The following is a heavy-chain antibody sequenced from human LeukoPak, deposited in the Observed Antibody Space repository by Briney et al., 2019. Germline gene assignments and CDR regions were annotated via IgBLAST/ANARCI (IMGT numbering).Heavy chain of an antibody. CDR1: GGSISCSTYY. D-gene: IGHD2-2*02. J-gene: IGHJ4*02. V-gene: IGHV4-39*01. CDR3: ARLYAGTRPPDY. CDR2: IFYSGNT. Sequence: PSETLSLTCTVSGGSISCSTYYWGWIRQPPGKGLEWIGSIFYSGNTYYNPSLKSRVTISVDTSKSQFSLKLSSVTAADTAVYYCARLYAGTRPPDYWGQGTLVTVSS.